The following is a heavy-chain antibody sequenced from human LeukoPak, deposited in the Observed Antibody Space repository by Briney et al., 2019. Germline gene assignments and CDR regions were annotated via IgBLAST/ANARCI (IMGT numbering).Heavy chain of an antibody. Sequence: ASVKVSCKASGYTFTGYYMHWVRQAPGQGLEWMGWISAYNGNTNYARKLQGRVTMTTDTSTSTAYMELRSLRSDDTAVYYCARSPKYYYDSSGYYLFDYWGHGTLVTVSS. D-gene: IGHD3-22*01. V-gene: IGHV1-18*04. CDR2: ISAYNGNT. CDR3: ARSPKYYYDSSGYYLFDY. CDR1: GYTFTGYY. J-gene: IGHJ4*01.